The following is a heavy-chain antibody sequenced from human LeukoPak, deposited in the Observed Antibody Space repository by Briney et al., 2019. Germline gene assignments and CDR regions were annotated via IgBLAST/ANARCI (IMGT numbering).Heavy chain of an antibody. CDR1: GFTFDDYA. Sequence: GGSLRLSCAASGFTFDDYAMHWVRQAPGKGLEWVSGISWNSGSIGYADSVKGRFTISRDNAKNSLYLQMNSLRAEDTALYYCAKIAASGPLFDYWGQETLVTVSS. CDR2: ISWNSGSI. J-gene: IGHJ4*02. D-gene: IGHD6-13*01. CDR3: AKIAASGPLFDY. V-gene: IGHV3-9*01.